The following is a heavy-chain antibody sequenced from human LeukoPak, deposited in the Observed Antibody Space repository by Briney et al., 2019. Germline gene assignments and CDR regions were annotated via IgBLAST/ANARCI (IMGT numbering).Heavy chain of an antibody. CDR1: GYTFTGYY. CDR3: AREIFAGGGWELPFDY. Sequence: AASVKVSCKASGYTFTGYYMHWVRQAPGQGLEWMGRINPNSGGTNYAQKFQGRVTMTRDTSISTAYMELSRLRSDDTAVYYCAREIFAGGGWELPFDYWGQGTLVTVSS. CDR2: INPNSGGT. D-gene: IGHD1-26*01. J-gene: IGHJ4*02. V-gene: IGHV1-2*06.